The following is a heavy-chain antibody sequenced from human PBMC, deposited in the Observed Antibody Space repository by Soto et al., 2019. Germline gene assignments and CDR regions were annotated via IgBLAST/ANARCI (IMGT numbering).Heavy chain of an antibody. D-gene: IGHD1-26*01. CDR1: GFTFSRYW. J-gene: IGHJ5*02. Sequence: EVQLVESGGGLVQPGGSLRLSCAASGFTFSRYWMSWVRQAPGKGLEWVANIKQDGSEKYYVDSVKGRFTISRDNAKNSLYLQMTSMRVEDTAVYYCASDSPEGATTWWFDPWGQGNLVTVSS. CDR2: IKQDGSEK. V-gene: IGHV3-7*01. CDR3: ASDSPEGATTWWFDP.